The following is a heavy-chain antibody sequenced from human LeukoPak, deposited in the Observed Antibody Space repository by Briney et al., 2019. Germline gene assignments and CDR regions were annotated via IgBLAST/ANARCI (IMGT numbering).Heavy chain of an antibody. J-gene: IGHJ5*02. Sequence: SETLSLTCAVSGGSISSGDYSWSWIRQPPGKGLEWIGYIYHSGRTFYNPSLKSRVTISVDRSKNQFSLKLSSVTAADTAVYYCARSYGDYGWYNWFDPWGQGTLVTVSS. CDR2: IYHSGRT. CDR1: GGSISSGDYS. V-gene: IGHV4-30-2*01. D-gene: IGHD4-17*01. CDR3: ARSYGDYGWYNWFDP.